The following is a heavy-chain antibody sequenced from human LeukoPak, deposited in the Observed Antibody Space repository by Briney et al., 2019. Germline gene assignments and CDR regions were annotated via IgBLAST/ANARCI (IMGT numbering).Heavy chain of an antibody. J-gene: IGHJ6*02. CDR1: GYTFTRYY. Sequence: GASVNVSCKASGYTFTRYYILWVRQAPGQGREWMGIINPRSDSTSYAQKFQGRVTLTRDTSTSTVYMELRSLRSEDTAVYYCARGLDFDVLTGPGYGMDVWGQGTTVSVSS. CDR2: INPRSDST. V-gene: IGHV1-46*01. CDR3: ARGLDFDVLTGPGYGMDV. D-gene: IGHD3-9*01.